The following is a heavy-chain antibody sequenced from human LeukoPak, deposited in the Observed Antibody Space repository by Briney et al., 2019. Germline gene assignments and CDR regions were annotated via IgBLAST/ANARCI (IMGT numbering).Heavy chain of an antibody. CDR2: IKQDGSEK. J-gene: IGHJ4*02. CDR3: VGLGENY. V-gene: IGHV3-7*02. CDR1: GFTFGRYW. Sequence: GGSLRLSRAASGFTFGRYWMSWARQASGKGLEWVANIKQDGSEKYYVDSVKGRFTISRDNAKNSLYLQMNSLRAEDTAVYYCVGLGENYWGQGTLVTVSS. D-gene: IGHD3-10*01.